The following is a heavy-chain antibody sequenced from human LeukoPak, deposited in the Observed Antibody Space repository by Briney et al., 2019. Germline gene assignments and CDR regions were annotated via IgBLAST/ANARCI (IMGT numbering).Heavy chain of an antibody. D-gene: IGHD3-22*01. CDR1: GGSIIGSTYY. CDR2: INYSGST. CDR3: ARGYDY. Sequence: PSETLSLTCTVSGGSIIGSTYYWGWNRQPPGKGLDWIGIINYSGSTYYNPSLWSLVTISVDTSKNQFSLKLHSVTASDAGVYYCARGYDYWGQGALFTVSS. V-gene: IGHV4-39*01. J-gene: IGHJ4*02.